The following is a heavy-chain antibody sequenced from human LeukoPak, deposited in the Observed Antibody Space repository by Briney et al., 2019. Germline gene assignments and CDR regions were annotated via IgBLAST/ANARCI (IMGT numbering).Heavy chain of an antibody. V-gene: IGHV3-23*01. CDR3: AKDGGGYCNNSSC. CDR2: ISGSGGKT. Sequence: GGSLRLSCAASGFTFSSYVLNWVRQAPQKGLEWVSAISGSGGKTYYTESVKGRFTISRDNSKNTLYLQMNSLRAEDTAVYYCAKDGGGYCNNSSCWGQGTLVTVSS. J-gene: IGHJ4*02. D-gene: IGHD2-2*01. CDR1: GFTFSSYV.